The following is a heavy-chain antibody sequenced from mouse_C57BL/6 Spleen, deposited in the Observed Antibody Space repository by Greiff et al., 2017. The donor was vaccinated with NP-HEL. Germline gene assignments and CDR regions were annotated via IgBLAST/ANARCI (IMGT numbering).Heavy chain of an antibody. J-gene: IGHJ1*03. CDR3: ARERVLRYFDV. Sequence: QVQLKQPGAELVKPGASVKLSCKASGYTFTSYWMHWVKQRPGQGLEWIGMIHPNSGSTNYNEKFKSKATLTVDKSSSTAYMQLSCLTSEDSAVYYCARERVLRYFDVRGTGTTVTGSS. CDR2: IHPNSGST. CDR1: GYTFTSYW. D-gene: IGHD1-1*01. V-gene: IGHV1-64*01.